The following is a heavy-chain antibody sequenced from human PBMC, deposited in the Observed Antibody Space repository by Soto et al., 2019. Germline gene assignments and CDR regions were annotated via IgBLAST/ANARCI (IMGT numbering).Heavy chain of an antibody. CDR1: GFTFSSYG. CDR2: IWYDGSNK. V-gene: IGHV3-33*01. Sequence: QVQLVESGGGVVQPGRSLRLSCAASGFTFSSYGMHWVRQAPGKGLEWVAVIWYDGSNKYYADSVKGRFTISRDNAKNSLYLQMNSLRAEDTAVYYCARAMRGYSIWFDPWGQGTLVTVSS. D-gene: IGHD3-22*01. CDR3: ARAMRGYSIWFDP. J-gene: IGHJ5*02.